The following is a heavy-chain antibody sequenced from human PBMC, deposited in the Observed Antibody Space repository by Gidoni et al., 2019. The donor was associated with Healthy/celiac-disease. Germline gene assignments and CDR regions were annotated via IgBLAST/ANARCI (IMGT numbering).Heavy chain of an antibody. CDR2: IYPGDSDT. V-gene: IGHV5-51*01. CDR3: ARPPPRDYYYDSSGPADDY. Sequence: EVQLVQSGAEVKKPGESLKISCKGSGYSFTSYWIGWVRQMPGKGLEWMGIIYPGDSDTRYSPSFQGQVTISADKSISTAYLQWSSLKASDTAMYYCARPPPRDYYYDSSGPADDYWGQGTLVTVSS. CDR1: GYSFTSYW. J-gene: IGHJ4*02. D-gene: IGHD3-22*01.